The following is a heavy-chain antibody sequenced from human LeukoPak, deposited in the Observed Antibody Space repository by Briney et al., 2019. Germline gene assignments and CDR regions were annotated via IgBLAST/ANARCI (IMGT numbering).Heavy chain of an antibody. V-gene: IGHV3-30*02. Sequence: GGSLRLSCAASGFTFSTYGMHWVRQAPGKGLEWVAFIRYDGSDKDYADSVKGRFTISRDNSKSTLYLQMNSLRPDDTAVFYCAKDSHGGWYASDYWGQGTLVTVSS. J-gene: IGHJ4*02. CDR3: AKDSHGGWYASDY. D-gene: IGHD6-19*01. CDR1: GFTFSTYG. CDR2: IRYDGSDK.